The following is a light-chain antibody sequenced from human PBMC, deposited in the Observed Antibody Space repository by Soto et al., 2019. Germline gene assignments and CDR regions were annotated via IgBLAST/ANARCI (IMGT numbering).Light chain of an antibody. Sequence: QSALTQPASVSGSPGQSITISCTGSSSDVGGYDYVSWYQQHPGKAPKLMIYEVSNRPSGVSNRFSGSKSGNTASLPISGLQAEDEADYYCCSYTGSLTLLFGGGTKLTVL. CDR2: EVS. CDR1: SSDVGGYDY. CDR3: CSYTGSLTLL. J-gene: IGLJ2*01. V-gene: IGLV2-14*01.